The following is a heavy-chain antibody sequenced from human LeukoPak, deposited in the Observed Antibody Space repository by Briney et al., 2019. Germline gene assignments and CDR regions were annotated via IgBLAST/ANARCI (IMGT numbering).Heavy chain of an antibody. CDR3: ARAGLGDNGAFDI. Sequence: GWSLRLSCAASGFTFSSYSMNWVRQTPGKGLEWVSYISSSGSTIYYADSVKGRFTISRDNAKNSLNLQMNSLRAEDTAVYYCARAGLGDNGAFDIWGQGTIVTVSS. V-gene: IGHV3-48*04. CDR1: GFTFSSYS. CDR2: ISSSGSTI. D-gene: IGHD2-21*01. J-gene: IGHJ3*02.